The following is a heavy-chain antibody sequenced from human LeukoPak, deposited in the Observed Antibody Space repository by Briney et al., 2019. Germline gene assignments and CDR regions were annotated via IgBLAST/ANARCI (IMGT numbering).Heavy chain of an antibody. J-gene: IGHJ4*02. Sequence: PGGSLRLSCAASGFIFSSYWMSWVRQAPGKGLEWVANIKQDGSEKYYVDSVKGRFTISRDNAKHSLSLRMNSLRAEDTAAYYCARDRLYGPPGYWGQGTLVTVSS. V-gene: IGHV3-7*01. D-gene: IGHD4-17*01. CDR1: GFIFSSYW. CDR3: ARDRLYGPPGY. CDR2: IKQDGSEK.